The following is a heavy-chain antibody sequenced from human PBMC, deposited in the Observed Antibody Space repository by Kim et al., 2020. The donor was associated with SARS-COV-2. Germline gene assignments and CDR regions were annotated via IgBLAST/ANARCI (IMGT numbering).Heavy chain of an antibody. CDR1: GFTFSSYS. CDR2: ITGNSDTI. CDR3: ARGGNDPVDY. Sequence: GGSLRLSCAASGFTFSSYSMNWVRQAPGKGLEWVSYITGNSDTIDYADSVKGRFTISRDNAKNSLYLQMNSLRDEDTAIYYCARGGNDPVDYWGQGTLVTVSS. D-gene: IGHD2-15*01. J-gene: IGHJ4*02. V-gene: IGHV3-48*02.